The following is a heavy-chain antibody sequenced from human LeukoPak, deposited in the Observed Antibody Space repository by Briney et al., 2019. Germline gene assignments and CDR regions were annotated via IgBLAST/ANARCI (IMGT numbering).Heavy chain of an antibody. CDR3: ARESESSGWYDY. J-gene: IGHJ4*02. V-gene: IGHV3-43*02. CDR1: GFTFSNYA. D-gene: IGHD6-19*01. CDR2: ISGDGGST. Sequence: QPGGSLRLSCAASGFTFSNYAIHWVRQAPGKGLEWVSLISGDGGSTFYADSVKGRFTIPRDNSKNSLYLQMNSLRSDDTALYYCARESESSGWYDYWGQGTLVTVSS.